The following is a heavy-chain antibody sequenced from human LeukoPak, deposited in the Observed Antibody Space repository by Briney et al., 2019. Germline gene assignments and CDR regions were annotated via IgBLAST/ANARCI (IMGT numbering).Heavy chain of an antibody. CDR2: ISAYNGNT. Sequence: ASVKVSCKASGYTFTIYGISWVRQAPGQGLEWMGWISAYNGNTNYAQKLQGRVTMTTDTSTSTAYMELRSLRSDDTAVYYCAREVAVAGTGDYWGQGTLVTVSS. D-gene: IGHD6-19*01. CDR1: GYTFTIYG. J-gene: IGHJ4*02. CDR3: AREVAVAGTGDY. V-gene: IGHV1-18*01.